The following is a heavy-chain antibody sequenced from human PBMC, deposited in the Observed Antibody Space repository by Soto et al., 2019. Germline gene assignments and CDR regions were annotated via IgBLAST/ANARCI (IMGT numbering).Heavy chain of an antibody. CDR3: VREDWHRFDS. J-gene: IGHJ4*02. D-gene: IGHD2-21*01. CDR2: ISGGASDK. CDR1: GFMFSAYW. Sequence: EVQLVESGGRLVQPGGSLRRSCAASGFMFSAYWMSWVRQDPGKGLEWVATISGGASDKFYVDSVKGRFTISRDDSKNTLYLQMNSLRDEDTAVYYCVREDWHRFDSWGQGTLVTVSS. V-gene: IGHV3-7*01.